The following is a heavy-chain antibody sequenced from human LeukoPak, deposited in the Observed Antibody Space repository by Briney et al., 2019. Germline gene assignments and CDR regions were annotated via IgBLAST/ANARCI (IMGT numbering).Heavy chain of an antibody. D-gene: IGHD3-9*01. CDR2: INPSGGSR. Sequence: GASVKVSCKASGYTFTNYYMHWVRQAPGQGLEWLGMINPSGGSRTYAQKFQGRVTMTRDTSTSIAYMELSSLRSEDTAVYYCARERSYDILTGPRDYHYYGMDVWGQGTTVTVYS. CDR1: GYTFTNYY. J-gene: IGHJ6*02. V-gene: IGHV1-46*01. CDR3: ARERSYDILTGPRDYHYYGMDV.